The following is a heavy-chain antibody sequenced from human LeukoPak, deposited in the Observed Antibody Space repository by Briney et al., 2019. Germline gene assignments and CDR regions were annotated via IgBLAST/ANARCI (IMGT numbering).Heavy chain of an antibody. CDR2: IIPIFGTA. Sequence: SVKVSCKASGGTFSSYAISWVRQAPGQGLEWMGGIIPIFGTANYAQKFQGRVTITADESTSTAYIELSSLRSEDTAVYYCASEQASYDSSGYDSDYWGQGTLVTVSS. CDR3: ASEQASYDSSGYDSDY. J-gene: IGHJ4*02. CDR1: GGTFSSYA. V-gene: IGHV1-69*01. D-gene: IGHD3-22*01.